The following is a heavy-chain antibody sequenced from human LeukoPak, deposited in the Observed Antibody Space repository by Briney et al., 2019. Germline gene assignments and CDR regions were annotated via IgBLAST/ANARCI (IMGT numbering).Heavy chain of an antibody. J-gene: IGHJ6*03. CDR3: ARGGGYSSSWYTIGYYYYYMDV. D-gene: IGHD6-13*01. Sequence: GGSLRLSCTASGFTFGDYAMSWVRQAPGKGLEWVSVIYSGGSTYYADSVKGRFTISRDNSKNTLYLQMNSLRAEDTAVYYCARGGGYSSSWYTIGYYYYYMDVWGKGTTVTVSS. CDR1: GFTFGDYA. CDR2: IYSGGST. V-gene: IGHV3-53*01.